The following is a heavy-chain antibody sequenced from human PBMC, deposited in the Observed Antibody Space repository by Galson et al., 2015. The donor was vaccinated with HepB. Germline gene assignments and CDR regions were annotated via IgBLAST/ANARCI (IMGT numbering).Heavy chain of an antibody. CDR1: GFTFSSYS. CDR3: AKVRSSGWYSQWYFDL. J-gene: IGHJ2*01. CDR2: ISSTSGHI. D-gene: IGHD6-19*01. Sequence: SLRLSCAASGFTFSSYSMNWVRQAPGKGLEWVSSISSTSGHIYYADSVKGRFTISRDNSKNTLYLQMNSLRAEDTAVYYCAKVRSSGWYSQWYFDLWGRGTLVTVSS. V-gene: IGHV3-21*04.